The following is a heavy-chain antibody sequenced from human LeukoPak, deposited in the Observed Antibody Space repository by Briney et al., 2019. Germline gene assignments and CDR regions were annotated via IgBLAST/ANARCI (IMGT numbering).Heavy chain of an antibody. CDR3: AGEFGSGGDFWSGYYRSSFAFDI. Sequence: SVKVSCKASGGTFSSYAISWVRQAPGQGLEWMGRIIPIFGTANYAQKFQGRVTITTDESTSTAYMELSSLRSEDTAVYYCAGEFGSGGDFWSGYYRSSFAFDIWGQGTMVTVSS. CDR1: GGTFSSYA. D-gene: IGHD3-3*01. CDR2: IIPIFGTA. V-gene: IGHV1-69*05. J-gene: IGHJ3*02.